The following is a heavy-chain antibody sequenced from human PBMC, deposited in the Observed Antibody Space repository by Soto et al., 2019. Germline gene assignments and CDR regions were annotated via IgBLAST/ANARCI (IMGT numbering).Heavy chain of an antibody. CDR1: GGSISGSY. CDR2: VYYTGST. V-gene: IGHV4-59*01. D-gene: IGHD3-3*01. J-gene: IGHJ4*02. CDR3: ARSVAVPGAHIDY. Sequence: SETLSLTCSVSGGSISGSYWSWIRQSPGKGLEWLGYVYYTGSTNYSPSLRSRVSISVDTSKNEFSLRLSSVTAADTAVYFCARSVAVPGAHIDYWGQGTQVTVST.